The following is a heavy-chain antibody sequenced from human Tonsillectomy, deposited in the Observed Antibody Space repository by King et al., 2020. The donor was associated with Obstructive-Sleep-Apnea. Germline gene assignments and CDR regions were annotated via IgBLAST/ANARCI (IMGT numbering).Heavy chain of an antibody. J-gene: IGHJ4*02. CDR1: GFPFNGYT. Sequence: VQLVESGGGLVQPGGSLRLSCVASGFPFNGYTMMWVRQAPGKGLEWLAYISSSADSIYYGDPVKGRFTVSRDNAKNSLFLQMNSLRVEDTAVYYCARDGGRSYDNDYWGQGTLVTVSS. CDR2: ISSSADSI. D-gene: IGHD3-10*01. V-gene: IGHV3-48*01. CDR3: ARDGGRSYDNDY.